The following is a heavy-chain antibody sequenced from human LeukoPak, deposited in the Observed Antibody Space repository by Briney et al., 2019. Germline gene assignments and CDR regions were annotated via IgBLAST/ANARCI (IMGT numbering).Heavy chain of an antibody. CDR1: GGSISSYY. Sequence: SETLSLTCTVSGGSISSYYWTWIRQPAGSGLEWIGRIYASGTTDYNPSLRTRVTISVDASRNQFSLNLSSVTAADTAVYYCATWSGSVTARNYYYYMDVWGEGTTVTVSS. J-gene: IGHJ6*03. V-gene: IGHV4-4*07. CDR2: IYASGTT. CDR3: ATWSGSVTARNYYYYMDV. D-gene: IGHD6-6*01.